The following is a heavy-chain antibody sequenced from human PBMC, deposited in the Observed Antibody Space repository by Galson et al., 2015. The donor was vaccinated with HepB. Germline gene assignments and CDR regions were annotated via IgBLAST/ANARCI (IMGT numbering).Heavy chain of an antibody. V-gene: IGHV3-73*01. CDR1: GFTFRGFA. D-gene: IGHD6-6*01. CDR2: IRSKANSYAT. CDR3: TRGSSSYYYMDV. J-gene: IGHJ6*03. Sequence: SLRLSCAASGFTFRGFAMHWVRQASGKGMERVGRIRSKANSYATAYAASVKGRFTISKYDSKNTAYLQMNSLKTDDTAVYYCTRGSSSYYYMDVWGKGTTVTVPS.